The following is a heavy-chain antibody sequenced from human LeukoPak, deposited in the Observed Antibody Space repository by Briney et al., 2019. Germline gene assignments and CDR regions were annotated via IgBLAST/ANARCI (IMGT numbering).Heavy chain of an antibody. D-gene: IGHD6-25*01. V-gene: IGHV3-74*01. CDR1: GFNVNSYW. CDR2: IRIDGSDT. Sequence: PGGSLRLSCEASGFNVNSYWMHWVRQAPGKGLVWVSLIRIDGSDTDYADSVRGQFTTSRDNAKNALYLQMDSLRVEDTAIYYCARDRGEGTPLDPWGQGTLVTVSS. CDR3: ARDRGEGTPLDP. J-gene: IGHJ5*02.